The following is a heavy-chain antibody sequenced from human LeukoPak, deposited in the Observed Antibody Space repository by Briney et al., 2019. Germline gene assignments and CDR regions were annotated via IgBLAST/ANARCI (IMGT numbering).Heavy chain of an antibody. Sequence: GGSLRLSCAASGFTFSSYAMSWVRQAPGKGLEWLSAINGSGGSTYYADSVKGRFTISRDNSKSTLYLQMNSLRAEDTAVYYCAKGTYCGGDCYYYWGQGTLVTVSS. CDR1: GFTFSSYA. CDR2: INGSGGST. D-gene: IGHD2-21*02. J-gene: IGHJ4*02. CDR3: AKGTYCGGDCYYY. V-gene: IGHV3-23*01.